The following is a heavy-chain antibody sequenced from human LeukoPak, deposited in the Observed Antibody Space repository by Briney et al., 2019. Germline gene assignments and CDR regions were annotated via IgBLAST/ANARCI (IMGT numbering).Heavy chain of an antibody. Sequence: GRSLRLSCAASGFTFDDYAMHWVRQAPGKGLEWVSGISWNSGSIGYADSVKGRFTISRDNSKNTLYLQMNSLRAEDTAVYYCANAKDAFDMWGQGTMVNVSS. CDR1: GFTFDDYA. CDR2: ISWNSGSI. V-gene: IGHV3-9*01. J-gene: IGHJ3*02. CDR3: ANAKDAFDM.